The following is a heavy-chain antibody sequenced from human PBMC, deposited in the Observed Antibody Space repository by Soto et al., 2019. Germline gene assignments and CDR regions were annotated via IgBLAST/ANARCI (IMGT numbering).Heavy chain of an antibody. CDR1: GYTFTSYA. J-gene: IGHJ6*02. CDR3: ARDSALPAANYYYHYGMDV. Sequence: ASVKVSCKASGYTFTSYAMHWVRQAPGQRLEWMGWINAGNGNTKYSQKFQGRVTITRDTSASTAYMELSSLRSEDTAVYYCARDSALPAANYYYHYGMDVWGQGTTVTVSS. D-gene: IGHD2-2*01. V-gene: IGHV1-3*01. CDR2: INAGNGNT.